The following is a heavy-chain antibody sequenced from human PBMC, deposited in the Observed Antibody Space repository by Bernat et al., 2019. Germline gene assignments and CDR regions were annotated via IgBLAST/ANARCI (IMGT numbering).Heavy chain of an antibody. CDR2: ISYDGSNK. Sequence: QVQLVESGGGVVQPGRSLRLSCAASGFTFSSYGMHWVRQAPGKGLEWVAVISYDGSNKYYADSVKGRFTISRDNSKNTLYLQMNSLRAEDTAVYYCAKGSQWLVWRRSYYMDVWGKGTTVTVSS. CDR1: GFTFSSYG. CDR3: AKGSQWLVWRRSYYMDV. V-gene: IGHV3-30*18. D-gene: IGHD6-19*01. J-gene: IGHJ6*03.